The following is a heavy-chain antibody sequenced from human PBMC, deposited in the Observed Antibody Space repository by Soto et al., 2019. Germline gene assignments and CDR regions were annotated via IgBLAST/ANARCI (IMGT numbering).Heavy chain of an antibody. CDR2: ITTGNDYI. D-gene: IGHD6-19*01. CDR3: ARDSYSSLCDS. V-gene: IGHV3-21*02. J-gene: IGHJ5*01. CDR1: GFTLSSFS. Sequence: EVQLVESGGGLVKPGGSLRLSCVASGFTLSSFSMSWIRQTPGKGLEWVSSITTGNDYISYADSVKGRFTISRDNAKNSLFLQMNSRKADDTALYFCARDSYSSLCDSWGQGTLVTVSS.